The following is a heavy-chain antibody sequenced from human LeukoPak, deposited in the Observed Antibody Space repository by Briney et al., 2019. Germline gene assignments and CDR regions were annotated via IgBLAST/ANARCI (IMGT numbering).Heavy chain of an antibody. V-gene: IGHV3-66*03. J-gene: IGHJ5*02. D-gene: IGHD3/OR15-3a*01. Sequence: PGGSLRLSCAVCGFRVSDYYMSWVRQAPGKGLEWVGLIRDSGEAFYADFARGRFAISRDESENTLYLQMNSLRVEDTAVYFCARDRAANQDWVEFDPWGQGTPVIVSS. CDR1: GFRVSDYY. CDR2: IRDSGEA. CDR3: ARDRAANQDWVEFDP.